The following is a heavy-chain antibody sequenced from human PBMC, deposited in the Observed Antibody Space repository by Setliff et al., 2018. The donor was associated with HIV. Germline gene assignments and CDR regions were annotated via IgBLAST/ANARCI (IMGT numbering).Heavy chain of an antibody. CDR1: GFTFADFG. V-gene: IGHV3-7*03. Sequence: PGGSLRLSCAVSGFTFADFGMSWVRQAPGKGLEWVANIKQDGSEKYYVDSVKGRFTISRDNAKNSLYLQMNSLRAEDTAVYYCARGHYSSSSGWGQGALVTVSS. J-gene: IGHJ4*02. CDR2: IKQDGSEK. CDR3: ARGHYSSSSG. D-gene: IGHD6-6*01.